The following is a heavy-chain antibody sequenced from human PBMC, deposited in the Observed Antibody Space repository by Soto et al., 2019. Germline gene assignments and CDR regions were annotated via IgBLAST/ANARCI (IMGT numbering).Heavy chain of an antibody. J-gene: IGHJ4*02. CDR3: AKEWYSSGPTPGY. CDR2: ISYDGSNK. D-gene: IGHD6-19*01. CDR1: GFTFSSYG. Sequence: QVQLVESGGGVVQPGRSLSLSCAASGFTFSSYGMHWVRQAPGKGLEWVAVISYDGSNKYYADSVKGRFTISRDNSKNTLYLQMNSLRAEDTAVYYCAKEWYSSGPTPGYWGQGTLVTVSS. V-gene: IGHV3-30*18.